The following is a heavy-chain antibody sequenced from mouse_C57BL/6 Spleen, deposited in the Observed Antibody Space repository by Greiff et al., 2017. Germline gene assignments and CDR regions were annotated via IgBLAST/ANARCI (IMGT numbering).Heavy chain of an antibody. Sequence: EVQLQQSGPELVKPGASVKISCKASGYSFTDYNMNWVKQSNGKSLEWIGVINPNYGTTSYNQKFKGKATLTVDQSSSTAYMQLNSLTSEDSAVYYCAIITTVVATIRFYAMDYWGQGTSVTVSS. CDR1: GYSFTDYN. D-gene: IGHD1-1*01. J-gene: IGHJ4*01. V-gene: IGHV1-39*01. CDR3: AIITTVVATIRFYAMDY. CDR2: INPNYGTT.